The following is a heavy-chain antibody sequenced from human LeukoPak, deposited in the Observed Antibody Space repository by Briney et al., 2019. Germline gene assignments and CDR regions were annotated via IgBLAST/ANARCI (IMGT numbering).Heavy chain of an antibody. CDR1: GYSISSGYY. V-gene: IGHV4-38-2*02. D-gene: IGHD3-10*01. Sequence: SETLSLACSVSGYSISSGYYWGWIRQPPGKGLEWIGSIYHSGSTYYNPSLKRRVTISVDTSKNQFSLKLTSVTAADTAVYHCHMVRGGGYFDYWGQGNLVTVSS. CDR2: IYHSGST. J-gene: IGHJ4*02. CDR3: HMVRGGGYFDY.